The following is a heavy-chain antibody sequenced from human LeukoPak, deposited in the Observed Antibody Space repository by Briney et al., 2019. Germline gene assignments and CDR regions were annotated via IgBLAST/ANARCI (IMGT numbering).Heavy chain of an antibody. CDR2: IKQDGSEK. CDR1: GFTFSSYW. Sequence: PGGSLRLSCAASGFTFSSYWMSWVRQAPGKGLEWVANIKQDGSEKYYVDSVKGRFTISRDNAKNSLYLQMNSLRAEDTAVYYCARGPYYDFWSGYYFNHFDYWGQGTLVTVSS. D-gene: IGHD3-3*01. V-gene: IGHV3-7*01. J-gene: IGHJ4*02. CDR3: ARGPYYDFWSGYYFNHFDY.